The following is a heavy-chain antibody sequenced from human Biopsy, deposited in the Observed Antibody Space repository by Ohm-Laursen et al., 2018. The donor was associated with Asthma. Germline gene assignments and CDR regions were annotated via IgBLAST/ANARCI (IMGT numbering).Heavy chain of an antibody. J-gene: IGHJ6*02. CDR3: ARDIVATMIGYYYYGMDV. CDR1: GFTFRSYD. CDR2: IWYDGGNK. D-gene: IGHD5-12*01. V-gene: IGHV3-33*01. Sequence: SLRLSCSAPGFTFRSYDMHWVRQAPGKGLEWVAVIWYDGGNKYYADSVKGRFIISRDNSKNTLYLQMNSLRAEDTAVYYCARDIVATMIGYYYYGMDVWGQGTTVTVSS.